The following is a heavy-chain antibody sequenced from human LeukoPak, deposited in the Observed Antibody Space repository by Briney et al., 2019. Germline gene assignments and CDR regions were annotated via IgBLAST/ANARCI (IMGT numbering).Heavy chain of an antibody. CDR1: GDSISSSHY. CDR2: IHYSGTI. J-gene: IGHJ5*02. Sequence: SETLSLTCTVSGDSISSSHYWGWIRQPPGKGLEWIGSIHYSGTIYYNPSLRSRVTISVDTSKNQFSLKLSSVTATDTAVYYCARHRSGYCTGTSCSNWFGPWGQGTLVTVSS. D-gene: IGHD2-2*01. CDR3: ARHRSGYCTGTSCSNWFGP. V-gene: IGHV4-39*01.